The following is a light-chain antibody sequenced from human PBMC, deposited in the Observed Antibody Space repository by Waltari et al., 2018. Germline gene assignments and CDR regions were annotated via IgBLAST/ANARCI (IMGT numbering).Light chain of an antibody. CDR3: HQYNNVPQT. J-gene: IGKJ3*01. V-gene: IGKV1-33*01. CDR2: DAS. CDR1: QDISFY. Sequence: DIQMTQSPPSLSASVGDRVTITCQASQDISFYLNWYQQKPGKAPKLLIYDASNLETGVPSRFRGGGSGTHFTFTISSLQPEDIATYYCHQYNNVPQTFGPGTKVEIK.